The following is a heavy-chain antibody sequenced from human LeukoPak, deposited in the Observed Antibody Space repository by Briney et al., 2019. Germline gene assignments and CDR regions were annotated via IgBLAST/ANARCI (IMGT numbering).Heavy chain of an antibody. V-gene: IGHV4-61*02. D-gene: IGHD4/OR15-4a*01. J-gene: IGHJ4*02. CDR3: ARGTYGPKAHFDY. Sequence: SETLSLTCTVSGGSIRSGSYYWSWIRQPAGKGLEWIGRIYTSGSTNYNPSLKSRVTISVDTSKNQFSLKLSSVTAADTAVYYCARGTYGPKAHFDYWGQGTLVTVSS. CDR1: GGSIRSGSYY. CDR2: IYTSGST.